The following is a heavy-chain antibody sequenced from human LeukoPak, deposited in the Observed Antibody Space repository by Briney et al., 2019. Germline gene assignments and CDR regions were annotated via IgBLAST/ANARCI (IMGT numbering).Heavy chain of an antibody. Sequence: SETLSLTCNVSGGSVSSRNYYWAWIRQPPGTGLEWMGSIYQSGVAHYNPSRRSRVTISVDKSTNQFSLKLSPVTAADTALYYCARQGGYCTTGSCYSRANAFDMWGQGILVTVSS. J-gene: IGHJ3*02. CDR2: IYQSGVA. CDR3: ARQGGYCTTGSCYSRANAFDM. D-gene: IGHD2-15*01. CDR1: GGSVSSRNYY. V-gene: IGHV4-39*01.